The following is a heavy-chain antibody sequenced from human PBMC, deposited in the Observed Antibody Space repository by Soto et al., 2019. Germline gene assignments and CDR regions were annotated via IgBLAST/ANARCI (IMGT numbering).Heavy chain of an antibody. Sequence: ASVKVSCKASGYTFTSYGISWVRQAPGQGLEWMGWISAYNGNTNYAQKLQGRVTMTTDTSTSTAYMELRSLRSDDTAVYYCARGGRSGYEYYYYYMDVWGKGTTVTVSS. CDR1: GYTFTSYG. V-gene: IGHV1-18*01. J-gene: IGHJ6*03. CDR3: ARGGRSGYEYYYYYMDV. D-gene: IGHD5-12*01. CDR2: ISAYNGNT.